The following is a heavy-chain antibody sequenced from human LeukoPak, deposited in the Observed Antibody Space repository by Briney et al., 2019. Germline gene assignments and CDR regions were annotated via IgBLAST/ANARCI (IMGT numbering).Heavy chain of an antibody. J-gene: IGHJ4*02. D-gene: IGHD4-23*01. V-gene: IGHV3-15*01. Sequence: GGSLRLSCAASGFTFSSTRMTWVRQGPGKGLEWVGRIKSKSDGGTTAYAAPVKDRLIISRDDSENTLYLQMSSLKTEDTAVYYCMTSATVVTGYWGQGTLVTVSS. CDR3: MTSATVVTGY. CDR2: IKSKSDGGTT. CDR1: GFTFSSTR.